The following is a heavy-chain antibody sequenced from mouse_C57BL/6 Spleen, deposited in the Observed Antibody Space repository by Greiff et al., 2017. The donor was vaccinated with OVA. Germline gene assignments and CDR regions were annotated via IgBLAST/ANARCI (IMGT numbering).Heavy chain of an antibody. CDR1: GYTFTDYY. Sequence: EVQLQQSGPELVKPGASVKISCKASGYTFTDYYMNWVKQSHGKSLEWIGDINPNNGGTSYNQKFKGKATLTVDTSSSTAYMELRSLTSEDSAVYYCASALILNYAMDYWGQGTSVTVSS. V-gene: IGHV1-26*01. CDR3: ASALILNYAMDY. J-gene: IGHJ4*01. CDR2: INPNNGGT.